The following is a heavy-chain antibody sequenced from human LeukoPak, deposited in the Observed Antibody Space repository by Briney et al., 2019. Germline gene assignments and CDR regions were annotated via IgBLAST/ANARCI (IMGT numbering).Heavy chain of an antibody. CDR1: GFTFSSYW. CDR2: IKQDGSEK. D-gene: IGHD3-10*01. J-gene: IGHJ4*02. CDR3: ARDAPSYGSGSPRDY. Sequence: GGSLRLSCAASGFTFSSYWMSWVRQAPGKGLEWVANIKQDGSEKYYVDSVKGRFTISRDNAKNSLYLQMNSLRAEDTAVYCCARDAPSYGSGSPRDYWGQGTLVTVSS. V-gene: IGHV3-7*01.